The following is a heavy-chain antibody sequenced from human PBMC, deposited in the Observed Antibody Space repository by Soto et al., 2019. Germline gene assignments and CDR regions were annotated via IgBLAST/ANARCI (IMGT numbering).Heavy chain of an antibody. CDR2: IYSGGTT. CDR3: ASGGRKYYFDY. Sequence: GGSLRLSCAASGFTVSNNYMNWVRQAPGKGLEWVSVIYSGGTTYYADSVRGRFTISRDDSKNTLYLQMNSLRAEDTAIYYCASGGRKYYFDYWGQGALVTVYS. D-gene: IGHD6-25*01. CDR1: GFTVSNNY. V-gene: IGHV3-53*01. J-gene: IGHJ4*02.